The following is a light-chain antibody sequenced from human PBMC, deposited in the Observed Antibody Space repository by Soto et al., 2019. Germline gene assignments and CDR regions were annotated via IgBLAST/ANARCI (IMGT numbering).Light chain of an antibody. V-gene: IGLV1-51*01. J-gene: IGLJ3*02. Sequence: QSVLTQPPSVSAAPGQKVSISCSGTSSNIGNNYVSWYQHVPGTAPKLLIYDNNRRPSGIPDRFSGSKSGTSATLDITGLQTGDEADYYCGTWDSSLSAGGVFGGGTKLTVL. CDR3: GTWDSSLSAGGV. CDR1: SSNIGNNY. CDR2: DNN.